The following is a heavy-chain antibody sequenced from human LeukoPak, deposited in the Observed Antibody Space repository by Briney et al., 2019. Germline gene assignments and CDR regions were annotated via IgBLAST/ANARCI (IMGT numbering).Heavy chain of an antibody. CDR3: ARGSWYYAWFDP. CDR2: INHSGST. CDR1: GGSFSGYY. J-gene: IGHJ5*02. D-gene: IGHD6-13*01. V-gene: IGHV4-34*01. Sequence: SETLSLTCAVYGGSFSGYYWSWIRQPPGKGLEWIGEINHSGSTNYNPSLKSRVTVSVDTSKNQFSLKLSSVTAADTAVYYCARGSWYYAWFDPWGQGTLVTVSS.